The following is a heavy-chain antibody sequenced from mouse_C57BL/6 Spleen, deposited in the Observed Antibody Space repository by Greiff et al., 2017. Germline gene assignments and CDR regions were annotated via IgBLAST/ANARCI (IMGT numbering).Heavy chain of an antibody. CDR2: ISTGGGST. J-gene: IGHJ1*03. CDR3: ARPRGGNFYWYFDV. D-gene: IGHD2-1*01. CDR1: GFTFSDYY. V-gene: IGHV5-12*01. Sequence: EVQGVESGGGLVQPGGSLKLSCAASGFTFSDYYMYWVRQTPEKRLEWVAYISTGGGSTYYPDTVKGRFTIARDNAKNTLYLQMSRLKSEDTAMYYCARPRGGNFYWYFDVWGTGTTVTVSS.